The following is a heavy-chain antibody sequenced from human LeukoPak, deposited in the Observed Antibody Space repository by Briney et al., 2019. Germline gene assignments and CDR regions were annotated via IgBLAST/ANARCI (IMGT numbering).Heavy chain of an antibody. V-gene: IGHV1-69*05. Sequence: SVKVSRKASGGTFSSYAISWVRQAPGQGLEWMGGIIPIFGTANYAQKFQGRVTITTDESTSTAYMELSSLRSEDTAVYYCARGRIAPAGTRQGRWFDPWGQGTLVTVSS. J-gene: IGHJ5*02. CDR3: ARGRIAPAGTRQGRWFDP. D-gene: IGHD6-13*01. CDR1: GGTFSSYA. CDR2: IIPIFGTA.